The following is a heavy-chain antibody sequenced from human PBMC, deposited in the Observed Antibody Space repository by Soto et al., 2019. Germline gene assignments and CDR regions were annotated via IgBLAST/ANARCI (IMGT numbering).Heavy chain of an antibody. Sequence: PGGPLRLAWAAGGFTVSSNYMSWVRQAPGKGREWLSLIYSGGSTYYADSVKVLFTISRDNSKNTLYLQMNSLRAEDTAVYYCARERVYPRGYYGMDVWGQGTTVTVSS. CDR2: IYSGGST. CDR3: ARERVYPRGYYGMDV. J-gene: IGHJ6*02. CDR1: GFTVSSNY. V-gene: IGHV3-53*01.